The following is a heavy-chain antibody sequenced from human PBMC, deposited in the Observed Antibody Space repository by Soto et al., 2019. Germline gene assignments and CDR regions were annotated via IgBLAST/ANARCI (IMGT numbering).Heavy chain of an antibody. CDR1: GFSFTGYY. D-gene: IGHD6-13*01. V-gene: IGHV1-2*02. Sequence: GASVKVSCKASGFSFTGYYIHWLRQAPGQGLEWMGWINAHSGGTEYAQKFQGRVTLTRDTSISTAYLEVRRLRSDDTAVYYCATIHRSSTSRGSDFDPWGQGTQVTVSS. CDR2: INAHSGGT. CDR3: ATIHRSSTSRGSDFDP. J-gene: IGHJ5*02.